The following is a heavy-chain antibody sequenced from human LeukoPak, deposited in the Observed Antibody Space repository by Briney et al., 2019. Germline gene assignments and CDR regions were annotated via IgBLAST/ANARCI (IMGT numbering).Heavy chain of an antibody. CDR3: ARDLGYYGSGSYLTL. CDR1: GYTFTSYY. J-gene: IGHJ4*02. CDR2: INPNSGGT. D-gene: IGHD3-10*01. Sequence: ASVKVSCKASGYTFTSYYMHWVRQAPGQGLEWMGWINPNSGGTNYAQKFQGRVTMTRDTSISTAYMELSRLRSDDTAVYYCARDLGYYGSGSYLTLWGQGTLVTVSS. V-gene: IGHV1-2*02.